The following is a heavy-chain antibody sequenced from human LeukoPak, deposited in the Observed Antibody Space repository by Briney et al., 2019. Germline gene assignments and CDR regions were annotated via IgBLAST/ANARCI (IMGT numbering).Heavy chain of an antibody. Sequence: GGSLRLSCAASGFTFSSYSMNWVRQAPGKGLEWVSYISSSSSTIYYADPVKGRFTISRDNAKNSLYLQMNSLRAEDTAVYYCARGRGFLDIWGQGTMVTVSS. CDR2: ISSSSSTI. CDR3: ARGRGFLDI. D-gene: IGHD3-10*01. CDR1: GFTFSSYS. J-gene: IGHJ3*02. V-gene: IGHV3-48*01.